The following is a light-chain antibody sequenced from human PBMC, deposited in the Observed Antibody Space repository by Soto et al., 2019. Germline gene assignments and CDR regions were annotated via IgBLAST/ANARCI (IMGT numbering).Light chain of an antibody. Sequence: QSVLTQPRSVSGSPGQSVTISCTGTSSDVGGYNYVSWYQQHPGKAPKLMIYGVSKRPSGVPDRFSGSKSGNTASLTISGLQAEDEADYYCCSYAGSSLNYVFGTGTKVTVL. J-gene: IGLJ1*01. CDR3: CSYAGSSLNYV. CDR2: GVS. V-gene: IGLV2-11*01. CDR1: SSDVGGYNY.